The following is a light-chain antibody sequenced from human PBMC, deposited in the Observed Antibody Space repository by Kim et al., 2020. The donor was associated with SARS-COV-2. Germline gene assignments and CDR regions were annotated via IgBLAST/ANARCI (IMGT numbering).Light chain of an antibody. CDR1: QSVSNY. Sequence: PATLSLSTGERATLSCRASQSVSNYLAWYQQKPGQAPRLLIYDASKRATGIPARFSGSGSGTDFTLTISSLEPEDLAVYYCQYGINFGQGTRLEIK. V-gene: IGKV3-11*01. CDR2: DAS. CDR3: QYGIN. J-gene: IGKJ5*01.